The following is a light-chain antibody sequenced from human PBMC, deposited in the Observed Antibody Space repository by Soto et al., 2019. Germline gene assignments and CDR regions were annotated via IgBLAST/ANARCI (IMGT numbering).Light chain of an antibody. CDR1: QSVKSN. Sequence: EIVMTQSPATLSVSPGERVTLSCRASQSVKSNLAWYQQKFDQAPRLLIYGASTRATGVPARFSGSGSGTEFTLTISSLQSEDLAVYSCQHYNNWPPWTFGQGTKVET. V-gene: IGKV3-15*01. J-gene: IGKJ1*01. CDR3: QHYNNWPPWT. CDR2: GAS.